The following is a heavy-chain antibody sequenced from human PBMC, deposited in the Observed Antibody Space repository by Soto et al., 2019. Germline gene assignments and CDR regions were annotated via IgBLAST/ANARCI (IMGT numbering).Heavy chain of an antibody. V-gene: IGHV4-59*01. D-gene: IGHD2-15*01. CDR3: AGATGGHLDH. CDR1: GGSISSYY. J-gene: IGHJ4*02. CDR2: IYYSGST. Sequence: SETLSLTCTVSGGSISSYYWSWIRQPPGKGLEWIGYIYYSGSTNYNPSLKSRLTISVDTSKNQFSLKLSSVTAADTAVYYCAGATGGHLDHLGKATLCTV.